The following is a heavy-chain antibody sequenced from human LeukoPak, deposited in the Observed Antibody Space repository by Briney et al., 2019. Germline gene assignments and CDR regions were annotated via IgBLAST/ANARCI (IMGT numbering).Heavy chain of an antibody. CDR1: GYTFTSYD. Sequence: ASVKVSCKASGYTFTSYDINWVRQATGQGLEWMGWMNPNSGNTGYAQKFQGRVTMTRNTSISTAYMELSSLRSEDTAVYYFARRVPGDFWSGYSRLLDYWGQGTLVTVSS. D-gene: IGHD3-3*01. CDR3: ARRVPGDFWSGYSRLLDY. V-gene: IGHV1-8*01. CDR2: MNPNSGNT. J-gene: IGHJ4*02.